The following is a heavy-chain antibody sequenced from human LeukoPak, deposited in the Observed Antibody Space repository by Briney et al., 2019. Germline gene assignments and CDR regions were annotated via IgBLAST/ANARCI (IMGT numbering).Heavy chain of an antibody. CDR2: IVGDTVT. Sequence: PGGSLRLSCAASGFTFNSYAMSWVHQAPGKGLEWVSAIVGDTVTFYTDSVKGRFTISRDNSKNTLYLQMNGLRAEDTAIYYCAKGSAQWELYDYWGQGTLVTVSS. CDR3: AKGSAQWELYDY. J-gene: IGHJ4*02. CDR1: GFTFNSYA. V-gene: IGHV3-23*01. D-gene: IGHD4-23*01.